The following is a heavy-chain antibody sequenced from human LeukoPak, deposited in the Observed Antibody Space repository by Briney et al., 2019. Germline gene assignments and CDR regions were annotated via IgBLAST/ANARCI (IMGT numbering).Heavy chain of an antibody. Sequence: GRSLRLSCAASGFTFSSYGMHWVRQAPGKGLEWVAVIWYDGSNKYYADSVKGRFTISSDNSKNTLYLQMNSLRAEDTAVYYCARERVGAIDYWGQGTLVTVSS. CDR2: IWYDGSNK. V-gene: IGHV3-33*01. CDR1: GFTFSSYG. CDR3: ARERVGAIDY. J-gene: IGHJ4*02. D-gene: IGHD1-26*01.